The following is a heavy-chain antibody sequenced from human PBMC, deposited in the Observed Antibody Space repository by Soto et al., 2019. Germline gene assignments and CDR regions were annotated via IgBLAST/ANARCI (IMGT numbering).Heavy chain of an antibody. J-gene: IGHJ4*02. D-gene: IGHD3-22*01. CDR2: INAGNGNT. Sequence: QVQLVQSGAEVKKPGASVKVSCKASGYTFTSYAMHWVRQAPGQRLEWMGWINAGNGNTKYSQKFQGRVTITRDTSASTAYMALSSLRSEDTAVYYCARSSGYYLIDDYWGQGTLVTVSS. CDR3: ARSSGYYLIDDY. V-gene: IGHV1-3*01. CDR1: GYTFTSYA.